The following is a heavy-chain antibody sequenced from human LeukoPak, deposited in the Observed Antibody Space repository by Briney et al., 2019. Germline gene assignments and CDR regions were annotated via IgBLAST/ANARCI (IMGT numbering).Heavy chain of an antibody. CDR1: GGAFSGYY. Sequence: SETLSLTCAVYGGAFSGYYWSWVRQPPGKGLEWIGEINHSGSTNYNPSLKRRRTISVDPSKTQFSLKLSSVPAADTAVYYCARRILRQRRYFQHWGQGTVVSVS. D-gene: IGHD6-25*01. CDR2: INHSGST. CDR3: ARRILRQRRYFQH. V-gene: IGHV4-34*01. J-gene: IGHJ1*01.